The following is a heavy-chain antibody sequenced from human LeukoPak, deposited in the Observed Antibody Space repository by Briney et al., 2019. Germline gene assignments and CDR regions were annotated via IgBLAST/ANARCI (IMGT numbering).Heavy chain of an antibody. V-gene: IGHV3-7*01. Sequence: GGSLRLSCAASGFTFSSYWMSWVRQAPGKGLEWVANIKQDGSEKYYVDSVKGRFTISRDNAKNSLYLQMNSLRAEDTAVYYCARDPNWNREKDMDVWGKGTTVPVSS. D-gene: IGHD1-1*01. J-gene: IGHJ6*03. CDR2: IKQDGSEK. CDR1: GFTFSSYW. CDR3: ARDPNWNREKDMDV.